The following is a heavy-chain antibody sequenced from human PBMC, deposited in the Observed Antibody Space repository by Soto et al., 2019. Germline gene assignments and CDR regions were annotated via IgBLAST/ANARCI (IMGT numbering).Heavy chain of an antibody. CDR2: FDPEEGET. CDR3: ATERYRVAAASIRFDY. CDR1: GYALTELS. D-gene: IGHD6-13*01. J-gene: IGHJ4*02. V-gene: IGHV1-24*01. Sequence: GASVKVSCKVSGYALTELSMHWVRQGPDKVFEWMGGFDPEEGETVYAQKFQGRVTMTEDTSADTAYMELSSLKSEGTAVYFCATERYRVAAASIRFDYWGQGTLVTVSS.